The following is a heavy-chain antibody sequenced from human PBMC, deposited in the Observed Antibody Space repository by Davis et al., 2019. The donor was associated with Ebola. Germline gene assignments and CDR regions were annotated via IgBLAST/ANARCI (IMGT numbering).Heavy chain of an antibody. Sequence: MPSETLSLTCTVSGYSINRGFTWGWIRQPPGKGLEWIGSIYHSGSTNYSPSLKSRVAISADTSKNQFSLRLKSVTAADTAMCYCARDYVYWGQGILVTVSS. CDR3: ARDYVY. CDR1: GYSINRGFT. CDR2: IYHSGST. J-gene: IGHJ4*02. V-gene: IGHV4-38-2*02. D-gene: IGHD1-14*01.